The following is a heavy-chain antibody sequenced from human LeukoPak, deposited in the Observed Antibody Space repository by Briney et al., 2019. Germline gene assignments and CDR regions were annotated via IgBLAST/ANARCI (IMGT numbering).Heavy chain of an antibody. D-gene: IGHD6-13*01. CDR3: ARGVYIAAAQYGY. CDR2: IYYSGTT. J-gene: IGHJ4*02. Sequence: KPSETLSLTCTVSGGSISSYYWRWIRQPPGKGLEWIGYIYYSGTTNYNPSLKSRVTISVDTSKNQFSLKLNSVTAADTAVYYCARGVYIAAAQYGYWGQGTLVTVSS. V-gene: IGHV4-59*01. CDR1: GGSISSYY.